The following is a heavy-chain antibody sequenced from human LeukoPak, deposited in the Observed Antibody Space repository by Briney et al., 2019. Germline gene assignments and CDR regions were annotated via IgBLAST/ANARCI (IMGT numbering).Heavy chain of an antibody. D-gene: IGHD6-13*01. V-gene: IGHV1-69*01. CDR3: ARDRAAAAYDAFDI. CDR1: GGTFSSYA. J-gene: IGHJ3*02. Sequence: SVTVSCKASGGTFSSYAISWVRQAPGQGLEWMGGIIPIFGTANYAQKFQGRVTITADESTSTAYMELRMLRFEDTAVYYCARDRAAAAYDAFDIWGQGTMVIVSS. CDR2: IIPIFGTA.